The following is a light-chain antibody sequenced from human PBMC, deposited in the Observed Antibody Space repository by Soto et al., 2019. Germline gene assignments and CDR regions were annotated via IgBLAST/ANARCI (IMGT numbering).Light chain of an antibody. J-gene: IGKJ4*01. Sequence: DIVMTQSPDSLAVSLGERATIDCRSSQSLLYGGDDRDYLAWYQHKPGQPPKLLMYWASTREAGVPDRFSGSGSGTDFTLTISSLQAEDVAVYYCQQYYSTPLTFGGGTKVDIK. CDR3: QQYYSTPLT. CDR1: QSLLYGGDDRDY. CDR2: WAS. V-gene: IGKV4-1*01.